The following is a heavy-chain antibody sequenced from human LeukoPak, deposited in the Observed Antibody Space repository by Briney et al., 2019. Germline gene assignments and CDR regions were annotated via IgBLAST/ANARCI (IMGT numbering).Heavy chain of an antibody. Sequence: SETLSLTCAVYGGSFSGYYWSWIRQPPGKGLEWIGEINHSGSTNYNPSLKSRATISVDTSKNQFSLKLSSVTAAETAVYYCATQFPENWFDPWGQGTQVTVSS. CDR2: INHSGST. CDR1: GGSFSGYY. V-gene: IGHV4-34*01. J-gene: IGHJ5*02. CDR3: ATQFPENWFDP.